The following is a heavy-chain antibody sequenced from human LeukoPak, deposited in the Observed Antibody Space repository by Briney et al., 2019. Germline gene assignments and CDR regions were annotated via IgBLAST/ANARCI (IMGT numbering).Heavy chain of an antibody. V-gene: IGHV3-9*01. CDR2: VFWNGVDK. Sequence: GGSLRLSCVASGFIVNDHAMHWVRQTPGKGLEWVAGVFWNGVDKGYADSVKGRFTIFRDNAKNSLYLQMNSLRAEDTAVYYCARVGAWYYDILTGYSSAEYFQHWGQGTLVTVSS. D-gene: IGHD3-9*01. CDR3: ARVGAWYYDILTGYSSAEYFQH. CDR1: GFIVNDHA. J-gene: IGHJ1*01.